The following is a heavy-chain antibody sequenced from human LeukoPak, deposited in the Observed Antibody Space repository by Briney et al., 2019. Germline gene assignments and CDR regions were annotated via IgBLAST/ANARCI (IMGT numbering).Heavy chain of an antibody. D-gene: IGHD3-9*01. J-gene: IGHJ4*02. CDR1: GGSISSYY. Sequence: KPSETLSLTCTVSGGSISSYYWSWIRQPPGKGLEWIGYIYYSGFTNYNPSLKSRVTISVDTSKNQFSLKLSSVTAADTAVYYCARMDDILTGGSYYFDYWGRGTLVTVSS. CDR3: ARMDDILTGGSYYFDY. CDR2: IYYSGFT. V-gene: IGHV4-59*01.